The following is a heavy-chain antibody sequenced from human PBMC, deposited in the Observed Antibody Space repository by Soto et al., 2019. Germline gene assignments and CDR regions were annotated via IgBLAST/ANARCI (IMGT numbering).Heavy chain of an antibody. CDR2: ISSSSSYI. CDR3: ARAGGTLVTLGWFDP. Sequence: GGSLRLSCAASGFTFSSYSMNWVRQAPGKGLEWVSSISSSSSYIYYADSVKGRFTISRDNAKNSLYLQMNSLRAEDTAVYYCARAGGTLVTLGWFDPWGQGTLVTVSS. J-gene: IGHJ5*02. V-gene: IGHV3-21*01. D-gene: IGHD2-21*02. CDR1: GFTFSSYS.